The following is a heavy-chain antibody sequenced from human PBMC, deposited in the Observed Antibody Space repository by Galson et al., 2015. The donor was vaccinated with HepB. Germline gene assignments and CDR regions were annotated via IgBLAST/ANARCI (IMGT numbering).Heavy chain of an antibody. CDR3: ARDTTYGEYDGYFDY. Sequence: LRLSCAASGFTFSSYHIHWVRQAPGKGLEWVALISYDGSNKYYADSVKGRFTISRDNSKNTLYLQMNSLRTEDTAVYYCARDTTYGEYDGYFDYWGQGTLVTVSS. D-gene: IGHD4-17*01. CDR1: GFTFSSYH. V-gene: IGHV3-30-3*01. CDR2: ISYDGSNK. J-gene: IGHJ4*02.